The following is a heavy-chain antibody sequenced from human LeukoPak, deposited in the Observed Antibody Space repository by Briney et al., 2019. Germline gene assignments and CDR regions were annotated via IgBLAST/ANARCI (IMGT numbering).Heavy chain of an antibody. D-gene: IGHD1-1*01. CDR3: ARDPRCNSAFDI. Sequence: GGSLRLSCAASGFTFSSYSMNWVRQAPGKGLEWVSSISSSSSSYIYYADSVKGRFTISRDNAKNSLYLQMNSLRAEDTAVYYCARDPRCNSAFDIWGQGTMVTVSS. V-gene: IGHV3-21*01. CDR2: ISSSSSSYI. CDR1: GFTFSSYS. J-gene: IGHJ3*02.